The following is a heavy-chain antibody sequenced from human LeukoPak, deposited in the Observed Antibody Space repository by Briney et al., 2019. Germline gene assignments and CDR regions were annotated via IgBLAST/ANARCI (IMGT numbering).Heavy chain of an antibody. J-gene: IGHJ3*02. CDR3: ARALRFLEWLWNGYDAFDI. Sequence: SETLSLTCAVYGGSFSGYYWSWIRQPPGKGLEWIGEINHSGSTNYNPSLKSRVTISVDTSKNQFSLKLSSVTAADTAVYDCARALRFLEWLWNGYDAFDIWGQGTMVTVSS. D-gene: IGHD3-3*01. CDR2: INHSGST. CDR1: GGSFSGYY. V-gene: IGHV4-34*01.